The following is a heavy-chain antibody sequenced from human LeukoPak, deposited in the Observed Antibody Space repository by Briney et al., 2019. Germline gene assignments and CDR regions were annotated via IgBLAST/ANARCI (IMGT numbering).Heavy chain of an antibody. V-gene: IGHV6-1*01. J-gene: IGHJ6*01. CDR3: SRQFRGSQSTGGLDG. CDR1: GDSVSSNYAA. CDR2: TYYRSKWYN. Sequence: SQALSLTCAISGDSVSSNYAAWNWIRQSPSRGLEWLGSTYYRSKWYNDYALSVKSRITINPDTSKHHFSKQLVSVPPEGTGIIFRSRQFRGSQSTGGLDGWGQGTTVT. D-gene: IGHD3-10*01.